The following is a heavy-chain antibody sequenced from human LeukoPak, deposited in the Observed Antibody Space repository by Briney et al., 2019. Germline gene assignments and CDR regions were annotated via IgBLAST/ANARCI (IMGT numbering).Heavy chain of an antibody. V-gene: IGHV4-30-4*01. Sequence: SQTLSLICTVSGGSISSGDYYWSWIRQPPGKGLEWSGYIYYSGSTYYNPSVKSRVTISVDTSKNQFSLKLSAVTAADTAVYYWARGDVTTGWYFDLWGRGTLVTVSS. CDR2: IYYSGST. D-gene: IGHD4-17*01. CDR1: GGSISSGDYY. J-gene: IGHJ2*01. CDR3: ARGDVTTGWYFDL.